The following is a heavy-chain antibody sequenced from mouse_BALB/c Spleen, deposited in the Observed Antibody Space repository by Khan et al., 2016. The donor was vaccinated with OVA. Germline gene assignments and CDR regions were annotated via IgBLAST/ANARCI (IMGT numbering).Heavy chain of an antibody. Sequence: QIQLVQSGPELKKPGETVRISCKASGYTFTTAGIQWVQKMPGKGLKWIGWINTHSGVPKYAEDFKGRFAFSLEISVNTAYLQIPNLKNEDTATYFWEGGGAAYYRNDGGAMEYWGQGTSVTVSS. J-gene: IGHJ4*01. D-gene: IGHD2-14*01. V-gene: IGHV9-4*02. CDR3: EGGGAAYYRNDGGAMEY. CDR2: INTHSGVP. CDR1: GYTFTTAG.